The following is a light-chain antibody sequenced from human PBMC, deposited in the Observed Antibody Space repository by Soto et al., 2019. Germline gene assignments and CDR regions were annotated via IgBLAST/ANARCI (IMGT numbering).Light chain of an antibody. V-gene: IGLV2-8*01. CDR3: SSYAGLHVV. Sequence: QSVLTQPPSASGSPGQSVAISCTGTSSDVGGYNYVSWYQQHPGKAPKLMIYDVSERPSGVPDRFSGSRSGNTASLTVSGLQAEDEADYFCSSYAGLHVVFGTGTKVTVL. CDR2: DVS. J-gene: IGLJ1*01. CDR1: SSDVGGYNY.